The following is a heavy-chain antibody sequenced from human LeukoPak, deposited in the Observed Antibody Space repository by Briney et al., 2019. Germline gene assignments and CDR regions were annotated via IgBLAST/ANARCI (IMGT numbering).Heavy chain of an antibody. D-gene: IGHD3-10*01. Sequence: SETLSLTCTVSVGSLSRSRFYGGWIREPPGEGLVWIASIYCSGSTYYNPSLNSRVTISVDTSKNQFALKVCSVTAADTALYYCERHQYYGSGSYYFDYWGQGTLVTVSS. CDR1: VGSLSRSRFY. CDR3: ERHQYYGSGSYYFDY. J-gene: IGHJ4*02. V-gene: IGHV4-39*01. CDR2: IYCSGST.